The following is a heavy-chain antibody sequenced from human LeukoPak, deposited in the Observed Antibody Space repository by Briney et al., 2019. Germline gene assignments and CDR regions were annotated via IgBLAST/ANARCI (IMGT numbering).Heavy chain of an antibody. CDR2: ISAYNGNT. V-gene: IGHV1-18*01. J-gene: IGHJ3*02. CDR3: ARRGSPSHVFNI. CDR1: GYTFTSYG. D-gene: IGHD1-26*01. Sequence: GASVKVSCKASGYTFTSYGISWVRQAPGQGLEWMGWISAYNGNTNYAQKLQGRVTITRNTSISTAYMELSSLRSEDTAVYYCARRGSPSHVFNIWGQGTMVTVSS.